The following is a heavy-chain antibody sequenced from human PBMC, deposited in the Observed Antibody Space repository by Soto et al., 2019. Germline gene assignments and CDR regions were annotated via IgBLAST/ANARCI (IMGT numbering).Heavy chain of an antibody. CDR3: ATVHSTSRSFDY. V-gene: IGHV3-23*01. CDR2: TGLNGRTT. Sequence: TVGSLRLSCAASGFTFSMSAMTWVRQAPGKGLEWVSTTGLNGRTTYYADSVKGRFTVSRDNSKNTLDLHMSSLRAEDTAVYYCATVHSTSRSFDYWGQGTLVTVSS. CDR1: GFTFSMSA. J-gene: IGHJ4*02. D-gene: IGHD6-6*01.